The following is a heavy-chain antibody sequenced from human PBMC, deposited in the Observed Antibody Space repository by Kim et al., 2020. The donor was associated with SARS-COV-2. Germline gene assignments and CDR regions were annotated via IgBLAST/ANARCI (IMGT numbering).Heavy chain of an antibody. CDR3: ARGRRWDYFDY. J-gene: IGHJ4*02. CDR2: K. Sequence: KYYADSVKGRFTISRDNSKNTLYLQMNSLRAEDTAVYYCARGRRWDYFDYWGQGTLVTVSS. V-gene: IGHV3-33*01.